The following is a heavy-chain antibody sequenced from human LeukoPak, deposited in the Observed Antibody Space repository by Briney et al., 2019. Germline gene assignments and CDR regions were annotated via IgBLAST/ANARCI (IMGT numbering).Heavy chain of an antibody. D-gene: IGHD4-17*01. CDR3: ARGLEHDYGTY. J-gene: IGHJ4*02. CDR2: MNPNSGNT. CDR1: GYTFTSYD. Sequence: EASVKVSCKASGYTFTSYDINWVRQATGQGLEWMGWMNPNSGNTGYAQKFQGRVTMTRNTSISTAYMELSSLRSDDTAVYYCARGLEHDYGTYWGQGTLVTVSS. V-gene: IGHV1-8*01.